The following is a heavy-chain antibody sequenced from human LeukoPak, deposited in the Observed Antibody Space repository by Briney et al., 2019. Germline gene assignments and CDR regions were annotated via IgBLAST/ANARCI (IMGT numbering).Heavy chain of an antibody. CDR1: GFTFGSYG. D-gene: IGHD3-10*01. J-gene: IGHJ6*02. Sequence: PGGSLRLSCAASGFTFGSYGMHWVRQAPGKGLEWVAVIWYDGSNKYYADSVKGRFTISRDNSKNTLYLQMNSLRAEDTAVYYCARLMVRGVIAYYYGMDVWGQGTTVTVSS. CDR2: IWYDGSNK. CDR3: ARLMVRGVIAYYYGMDV. V-gene: IGHV3-33*01.